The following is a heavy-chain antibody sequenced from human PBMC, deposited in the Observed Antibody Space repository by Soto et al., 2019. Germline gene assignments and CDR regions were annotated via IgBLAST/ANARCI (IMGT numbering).Heavy chain of an antibody. CDR2: LPEIGTNT. V-gene: IGHV3-23*01. CDR1: GFTFSNYG. J-gene: IGHJ4*02. Sequence: EVQLLESGGGLVQPGGSLRLSCAASGFTFSNYGMSWVRQAPGKGLEWVSALPEIGTNTYYADSVKGRFTISRDNSKNTLFLQINNLRAGDTAVYYCAKKSGVGAPLYFDYWGQGTLVTVSS. CDR3: AKKSGVGAPLYFDY. D-gene: IGHD1-26*01.